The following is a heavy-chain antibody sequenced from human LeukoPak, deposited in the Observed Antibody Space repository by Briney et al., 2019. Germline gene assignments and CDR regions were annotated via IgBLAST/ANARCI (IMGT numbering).Heavy chain of an antibody. D-gene: IGHD3-10*01. CDR1: GGSISSSRYY. J-gene: IGHJ4*02. Sequence: SETLSLTCTVSGGSISSSRYYWGWIRQPPGKGLEWIGYIYYSGGTNYNPSLKSRVTISVDTSKNQFSLKLSSVTAADTAVYYCARYYYGSGSLIDYWGQGTLVTVSS. V-gene: IGHV4-61*05. CDR2: IYYSGGT. CDR3: ARYYYGSGSLIDY.